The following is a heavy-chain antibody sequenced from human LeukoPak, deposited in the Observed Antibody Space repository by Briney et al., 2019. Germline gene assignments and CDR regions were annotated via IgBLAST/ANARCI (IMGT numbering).Heavy chain of an antibody. CDR3: ARRPGPGYSYAYYFDY. CDR2: IYPGDSNI. J-gene: IGHJ4*02. D-gene: IGHD5-18*01. CDR1: GYSFTSYW. Sequence: GESLKIYCKGSGYSFTSYWIGWVRQMPGKGLEWMGVIYPGDSNIRYSPSFQGRVTISADNSITTAYLQWSSLTASDTAIYYCARRPGPGYSYAYYFDYWGQGALVTVSS. V-gene: IGHV5-51*01.